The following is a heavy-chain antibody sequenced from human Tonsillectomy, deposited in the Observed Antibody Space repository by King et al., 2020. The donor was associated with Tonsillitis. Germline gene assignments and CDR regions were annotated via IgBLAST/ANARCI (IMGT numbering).Heavy chain of an antibody. CDR1: GGSFSGYY. J-gene: IGHJ6*02. CDR2: INHSGST. CDR3: ASTRTTANDYCYCMYV. D-gene: IGHD2/OR15-2a*01. V-gene: IGHV4-34*01. Sequence: VQLQQWGAGLLKPSETLSLSCAVYGGSFSGYYWSWIRQPPGKGLEWIGEINHSGSTNYNPSLKSRVTIIVDTSKNKFSLKLSSVTAADTAVYYCASTRTTANDYCYCMYVWGHETTVTLSS.